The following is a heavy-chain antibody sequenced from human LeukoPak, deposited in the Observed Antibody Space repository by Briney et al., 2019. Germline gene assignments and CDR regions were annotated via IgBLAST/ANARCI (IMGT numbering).Heavy chain of an antibody. CDR3: AKDLSGDMSD. Sequence: PGRSLRLSCAASGFTFSSYGMHWVRQAPGKGLEWVAVISYDGSNKYYADSVKGRFTISRDNSKNTLYLQMNRLRAEDTAVYYCAKDLSGDMSDWGQGTMVTVSS. CDR1: GFTFSSYG. V-gene: IGHV3-30*18. CDR2: ISYDGSNK. J-gene: IGHJ3*01. D-gene: IGHD3-10*01.